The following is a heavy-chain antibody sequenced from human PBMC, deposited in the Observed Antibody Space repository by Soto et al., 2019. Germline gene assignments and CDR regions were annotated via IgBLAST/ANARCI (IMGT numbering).Heavy chain of an antibody. J-gene: IGHJ4*02. CDR3: ARDVGFDYVN. V-gene: IGHV3-7*01. Sequence: EVPWVESGGGLVQPGGSLRISCAVSGFSITTYWMSCVRQAPGKGLQWVASSKQDGSEMYYLDSVRGRFTISRDSAENSLHLLMNSLSAEDTGVYFCARDVGFDYVNWGQGTLVTVSS. D-gene: IGHD3-16*01. CDR2: SKQDGSEM. CDR1: GFSITTYW.